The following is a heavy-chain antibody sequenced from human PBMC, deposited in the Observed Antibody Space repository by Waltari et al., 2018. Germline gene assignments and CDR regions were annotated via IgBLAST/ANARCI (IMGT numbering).Heavy chain of an antibody. Sequence: QVQLVESGGGVVQPGGSLRLSCAASGFNFSSSGMHWVRQTPGKGLEWLAFIRNDGSKKYYAGSVKGRFSISRDDSKKTLYLQMDSLRADDTAVYYCTKDNPTLHHWGQGTLVTVSS. J-gene: IGHJ5*02. CDR3: TKDNPTLHH. V-gene: IGHV3-30*02. CDR1: GFNFSSSG. CDR2: IRNDGSKK.